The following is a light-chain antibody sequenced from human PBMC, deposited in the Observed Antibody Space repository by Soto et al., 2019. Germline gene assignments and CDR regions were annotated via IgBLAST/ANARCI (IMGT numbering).Light chain of an antibody. J-gene: IGKJ2*01. V-gene: IGKV1-5*03. CDR3: QQYNSYPYT. CDR1: QRITNW. Sequence: DIPMTQSPSTLSASIGDRVTITWRASQRITNWLGWYQQKPGKAPKLLSYKASSLESGVSSRFSGSGSGTEFTLTISSLQPDDVATYYCQQYNSYPYTFGQGTQLAIQ. CDR2: KAS.